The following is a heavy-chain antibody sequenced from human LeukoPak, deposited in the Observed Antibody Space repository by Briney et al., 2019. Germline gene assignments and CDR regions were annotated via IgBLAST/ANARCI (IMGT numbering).Heavy chain of an antibody. D-gene: IGHD3-22*01. Sequence: ASVKVSCKASGYTFTSYGISWVRQAPGQGLEWMGWISAYNGNTNYAQKLQGRVTMTTDTSTSTAYMELRSLRSDDTAVYYCARGGLLDYYDSSAQGRAFDIWGQGTMVTVSS. CDR1: GYTFTSYG. CDR3: ARGGLLDYYDSSAQGRAFDI. V-gene: IGHV1-18*01. CDR2: ISAYNGNT. J-gene: IGHJ3*02.